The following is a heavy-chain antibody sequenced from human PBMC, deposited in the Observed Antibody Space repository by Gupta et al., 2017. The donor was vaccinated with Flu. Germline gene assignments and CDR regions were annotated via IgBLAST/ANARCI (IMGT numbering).Heavy chain of an antibody. J-gene: IGHJ3*02. CDR1: GGSISCSNYY. Sequence: QLQLPESGPGLVKPSETLSLTCTVSGGSISCSNYYWGWSRQPPGEGPEWIGSIYYSGTAYYNPSLKSRVTMSVDTSMNRFSLKLSYVTAADTAVYYCAGLPAKQHLGKDDAFDMWGQGTMVTISS. CDR2: IYYSGTA. V-gene: IGHV4-39*01. CDR3: AGLPAKQHLGKDDAFDM. D-gene: IGHD6-13*01.